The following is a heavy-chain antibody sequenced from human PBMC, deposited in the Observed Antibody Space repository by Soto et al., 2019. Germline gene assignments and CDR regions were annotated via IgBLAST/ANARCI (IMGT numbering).Heavy chain of an antibody. CDR1: GGCISSGNYY. J-gene: IGHJ4*02. Sequence: PSETLSLTCTVSGGCISSGNYYWSWIRQPPGKGLEWIGFISYSGTTHYSASLRSRVSISVDTSKNQFSLDLSSVTAADTAVYYSPTPAHPVKGLYYFDYCRQGSLVPVSS. V-gene: IGHV4-30-4*01. CDR2: ISYSGTT. CDR3: PTPAHPVKGLYYFDY.